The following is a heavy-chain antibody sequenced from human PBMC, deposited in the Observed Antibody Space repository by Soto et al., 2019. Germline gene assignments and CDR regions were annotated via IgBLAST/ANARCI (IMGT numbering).Heavy chain of an antibody. J-gene: IGHJ6*03. CDR1: GHSFTSYW. V-gene: IGHV5-51*01. Sequence: PGESLKISCKGSGHSFTSYWIGWVRQMPGKSLEWMGIIYPGDSDTRYSPSFQGQVTISADKSISTAYLQWSSLKASDTAMYYCARQNYGDYENYYYYYTDGWGKGTTVPVS. CDR2: IYPGDSDT. D-gene: IGHD4-17*01. CDR3: ARQNYGDYENYYYYYTDG.